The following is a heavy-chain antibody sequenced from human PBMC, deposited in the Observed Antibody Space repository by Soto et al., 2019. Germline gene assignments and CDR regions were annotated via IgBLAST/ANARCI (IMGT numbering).Heavy chain of an antibody. V-gene: IGHV4-39*01. Sequence: QLQLQESGPGLVKPSETLSLTCTVSGGSISSSSYYWGWIRQTPGKGLEWIGSIYYSGSTYYNPSLKSRVTISADTFTHQFSRRLSSVPAADTAVYYCARLSAYESRVHAAFAIWGRGTMVTVSS. D-gene: IGHD2-21*01. J-gene: IGHJ3*02. CDR2: IYYSGST. CDR1: GGSISSSSYY. CDR3: ARLSAYESRVHAAFAI.